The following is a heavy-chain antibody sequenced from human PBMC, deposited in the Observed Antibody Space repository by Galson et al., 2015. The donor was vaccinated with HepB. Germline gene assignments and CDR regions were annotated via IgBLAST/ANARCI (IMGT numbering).Heavy chain of an antibody. CDR2: ISYDGSNK. V-gene: IGHV3-30*18. J-gene: IGHJ4*02. Sequence: SLRLSCAASGFTFSSCGMHWVRQAPGKGLEWVAVISYDGSNKYYADSVKGRFTISRDNSKNTLYLQMNSLRAEDTAVYYCAKAQYSSSWYFDYWGQGTLVTVSS. CDR3: AKAQYSSSWYFDY. CDR1: GFTFSSCG. D-gene: IGHD6-13*01.